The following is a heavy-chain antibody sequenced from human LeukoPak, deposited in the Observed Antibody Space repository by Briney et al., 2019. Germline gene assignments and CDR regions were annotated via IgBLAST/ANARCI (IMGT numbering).Heavy chain of an antibody. Sequence: ASVKVSCKASGYTFTTYNINWVRRAPGQGLEWMGWISGYNGNTNYAQKLQGRVTMTTDTSTSTAYMELRSLKSDDTAVYYCASLKNYYDSSGYLVTDAFDIWGQGTMVTVSS. CDR1: GYTFTTYN. CDR3: ASLKNYYDSSGYLVTDAFDI. D-gene: IGHD3-22*01. J-gene: IGHJ3*02. V-gene: IGHV1-18*01. CDR2: ISGYNGNT.